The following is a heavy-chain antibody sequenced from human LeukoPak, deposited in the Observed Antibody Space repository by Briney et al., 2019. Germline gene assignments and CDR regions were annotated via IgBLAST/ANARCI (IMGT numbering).Heavy chain of an antibody. Sequence: SETLSLTCTVSGGAMTSYYWNWIRQPPGKGLEWIGFIFYSGSTNYNPSLKSRVTISVDTSRNQFSLKLSSVTAADTAIYYCARVDCISTSCPADYWGQGTLVTVSS. V-gene: IGHV4-59*01. CDR2: IFYSGST. CDR3: ARVDCISTSCPADY. CDR1: GGAMTSYY. J-gene: IGHJ4*02. D-gene: IGHD2-2*01.